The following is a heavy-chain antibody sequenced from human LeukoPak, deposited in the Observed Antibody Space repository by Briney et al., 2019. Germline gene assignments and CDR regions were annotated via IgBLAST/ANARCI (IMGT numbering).Heavy chain of an antibody. D-gene: IGHD3-16*01. CDR3: ARDWGLGSPVRIGASYYFDY. CDR1: GYTFTSYY. Sequence: GASVKVSCKASGYTFTSYYMHWVRQAPGQGLEWMGIINPSGGSTSYAQKFQGRVTMTRDTSTSTVYMELSSLRSEDTAVYYCARDWGLGSPVRIGASYYFDYWGQGTLVTVSS. CDR2: INPSGGST. J-gene: IGHJ4*02. V-gene: IGHV1-46*01.